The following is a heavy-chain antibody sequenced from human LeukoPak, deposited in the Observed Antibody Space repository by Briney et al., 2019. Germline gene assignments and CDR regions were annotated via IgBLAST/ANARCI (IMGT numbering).Heavy chain of an antibody. J-gene: IGHJ5*02. Sequence: PSETLSLTCSVSGVSISSGGFYWSWLRQLPGKGLEWIGYIYYTGTTYYNPSLRTRVIISVDTSKNQFSLKVNSVTASDTAVYYCSTSDDSSGYLTSFDPWGQGTLVTVSS. V-gene: IGHV4-31*03. D-gene: IGHD3-22*01. CDR3: STSDDSSGYLTSFDP. CDR1: GVSISSGGFY. CDR2: IYYTGTT.